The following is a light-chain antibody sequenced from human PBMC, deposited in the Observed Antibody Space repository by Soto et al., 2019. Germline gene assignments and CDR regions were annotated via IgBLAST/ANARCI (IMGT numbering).Light chain of an antibody. CDR3: QQSYSTPIT. Sequence: DIQMTQSPSSLSASVGDRVTITWPASQIISSYLNWYQQKPGKAPKLLIYAASSLQSGAPSRFSGSGSGTDFTLTISSLQPEDFATYYCQQSYSTPITFGQGTRLEI. CDR2: AAS. V-gene: IGKV1-39*01. J-gene: IGKJ5*01. CDR1: QIISSY.